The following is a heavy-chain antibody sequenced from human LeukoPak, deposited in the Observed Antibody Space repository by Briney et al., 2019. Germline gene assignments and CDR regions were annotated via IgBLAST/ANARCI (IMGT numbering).Heavy chain of an antibody. CDR2: IYSGGTT. CDR1: GFTFSSYS. V-gene: IGHV3-66*01. Sequence: GGSLRLSCAASGFTFSSYSMHWVRQAPGKGLEWVSVIYSGGTTYYADSVRGRFTMSRDNSKNTLYLQMNSLRAEDTAVYYCAGTLSTGYWGQGTLVTVSS. J-gene: IGHJ4*02. CDR3: AGTLSTGY.